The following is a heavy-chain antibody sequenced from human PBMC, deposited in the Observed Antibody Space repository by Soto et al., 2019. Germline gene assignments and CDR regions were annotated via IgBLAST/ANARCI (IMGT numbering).Heavy chain of an antibody. CDR3: ARDLWGYCGADCYPLDV. Sequence: SETLSVTCTVSGGSIRSYYWSWILQPPGKGLEWIGYMYNTGSTIYNPSLKSRVTISVDTSKNQFSLKLNSVTAADTAVYYCARDLWGYCGADCYPLDVWGQGTTVTVSS. CDR2: MYNTGST. J-gene: IGHJ6*02. D-gene: IGHD2-21*02. CDR1: GGSIRSYY. V-gene: IGHV4-59*01.